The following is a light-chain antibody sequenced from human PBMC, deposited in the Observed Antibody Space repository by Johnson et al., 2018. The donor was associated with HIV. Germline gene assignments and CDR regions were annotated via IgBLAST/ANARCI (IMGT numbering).Light chain of an antibody. CDR2: GND. J-gene: IGLJ1*01. Sequence: QSVLTQPPSVSAAPGQKVTISCSGSNSNIGNNYVSWYQQLPGTAPKLLIYGNDKRPSGIPDRFSGSKSGTSATLGITGLQAGDEANYYCGTWDSSLSGVFGTGTAVT. CDR1: NSNIGNNY. CDR3: GTWDSSLSGV. V-gene: IGLV1-51*01.